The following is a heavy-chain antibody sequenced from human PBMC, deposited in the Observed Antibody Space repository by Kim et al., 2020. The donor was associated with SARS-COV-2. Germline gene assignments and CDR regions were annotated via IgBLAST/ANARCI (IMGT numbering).Heavy chain of an antibody. CDR1: GGSLSGHY. D-gene: IGHD3-9*01. J-gene: IGHJ3*02. CDR3: VRGGYDTLTGHYDAFDM. Sequence: SETLSLTCAVSGGSLSGHYWNYIRQSPGKGLEWIGEINYSGNTIYNPSLKSRITISLDKSKNQFSLNLTAVTAADTAVYYCVRGGYDTLTGHYDAFDMWGQGTRVTVSS. V-gene: IGHV4-34*01. CDR2: INYSGNT.